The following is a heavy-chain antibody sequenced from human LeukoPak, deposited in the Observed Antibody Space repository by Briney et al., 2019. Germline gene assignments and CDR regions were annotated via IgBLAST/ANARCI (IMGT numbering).Heavy chain of an antibody. CDR2: IKQDESEK. CDR3: ARGLIAAAATGYYYSYGMDV. V-gene: IGHV3-7*04. D-gene: IGHD6-13*01. Sequence: RSGGSLRLSCAASGFSFSSHWMSWVRQAPGKGLEWLANIKQDESEKYYADSAEGRFTISRDNAKNSVYLKMNSLRAEDSAVYYCARGLIAAAATGYYYSYGMDVWGQGTTVTVSS. J-gene: IGHJ6*02. CDR1: GFSFSSHW.